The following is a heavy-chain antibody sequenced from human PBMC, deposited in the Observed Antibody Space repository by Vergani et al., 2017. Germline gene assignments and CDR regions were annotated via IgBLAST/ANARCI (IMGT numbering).Heavy chain of an antibody. CDR2: ISGSGGRA. V-gene: IGHV3-23*01. Sequence: ELQLMESGGGVVQPGGSLRLSCAASGFTFSSYGMYWVRQAPGKGLEWVSVISGSGGRAKYADSVKGRFTVSRDNSKKTLYLQMNSLRAEDTAVYYCAKNSQYCSSTSCSPAGFDYWGQGTLVTVSS. J-gene: IGHJ4*02. CDR1: GFTFSSYG. CDR3: AKNSQYCSSTSCSPAGFDY. D-gene: IGHD2-2*01.